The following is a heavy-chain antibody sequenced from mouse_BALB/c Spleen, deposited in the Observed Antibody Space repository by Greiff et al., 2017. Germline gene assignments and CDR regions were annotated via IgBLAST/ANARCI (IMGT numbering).Heavy chain of an antibody. CDR2: ISYSGST. CDR1: GYSITSDYA. V-gene: IGHV3-2*02. J-gene: IGHJ3*01. CDR3: ARGFAY. Sequence: EVQLQESGPGLVKPSQSLSLTCPVTGYSITSDYAWNWIRQFPGNKLEWMGYISYSGSTSYNPSLKSRISITRDTSKNQFFLQLNSVTTEDTATYYCARGFAYWGQGTLVTVSA.